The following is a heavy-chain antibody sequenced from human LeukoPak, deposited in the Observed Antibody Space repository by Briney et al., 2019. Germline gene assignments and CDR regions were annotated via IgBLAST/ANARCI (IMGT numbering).Heavy chain of an antibody. D-gene: IGHD6-13*01. V-gene: IGHV1-2*02. CDR2: INPNSGGT. J-gene: IGHJ4*02. CDR1: GYTFTGYY. Sequence: GASVKVSCKASGYTFTGYYMHWVRPAPGQGLEWMGCINPNSGGTNCAQKFQGRVTMTRDTSISTAYMELSRLRSDDTAVYYCARPVLSGAAAADFDYWGQGTLVTVSS. CDR3: ARPVLSGAAAADFDY.